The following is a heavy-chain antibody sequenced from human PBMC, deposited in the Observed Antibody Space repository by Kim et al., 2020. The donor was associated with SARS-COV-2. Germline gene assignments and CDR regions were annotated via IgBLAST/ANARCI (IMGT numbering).Heavy chain of an antibody. CDR2: IYYSGNT. CDR3: ARAGGYVNYFDY. Sequence: SETLSLTCTVSGGSISSYYWSWIRQPPGKGLEWIGYIYYSGNTNYNPSLKSRVTISVDTSKNQFSLKLNSVTAADTAVYYCARAGGYVNYFDYWGQGTL. V-gene: IGHV4-59*01. J-gene: IGHJ4*02. CDR1: GGSISSYY. D-gene: IGHD5-12*01.